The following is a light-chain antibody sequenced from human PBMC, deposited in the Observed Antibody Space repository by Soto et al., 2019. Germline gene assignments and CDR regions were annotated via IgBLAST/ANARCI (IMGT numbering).Light chain of an antibody. CDR1: QTVTSSF. J-gene: IGKJ2*01. CDR3: QQYGNTQYT. Sequence: EIVLTQSPGTLSLSPGGRATLSYRASQTVTSSFLAWYQQKPGQAPRLLIYGVSTMATGIPDRFSGGGSGTDFTLTISRLEPEGFGVYYCQQYGNTQYTFGQGTKVEIK. CDR2: GVS. V-gene: IGKV3-20*01.